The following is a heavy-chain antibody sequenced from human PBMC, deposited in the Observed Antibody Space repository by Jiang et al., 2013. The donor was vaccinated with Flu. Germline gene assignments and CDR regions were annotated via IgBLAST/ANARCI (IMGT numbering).Heavy chain of an antibody. V-gene: IGHV4-39*01. D-gene: IGHD1-26*01. J-gene: IGHJ4*02. Sequence: KPSETLSLTCTVSGGSISSTTYYWGWIRQPPGQGLEWIGSIYYSGTTYYNPSLKSRVTISVDTSKNQFSLKLSSVTAADTAIYYCARSNSGSYFRFDYWGQGTLVTVSS. CDR2: IYYSGTT. CDR1: GGSISSTTYY. CDR3: ARSNSGSYFRFDY.